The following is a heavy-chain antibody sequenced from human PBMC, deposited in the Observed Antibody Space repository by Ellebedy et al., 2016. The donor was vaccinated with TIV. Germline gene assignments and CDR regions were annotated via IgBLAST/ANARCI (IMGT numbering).Heavy chain of an antibody. V-gene: IGHV3-30*02. D-gene: IGHD3-10*01. CDR1: GFDFGFSSHG. CDR3: AKDEARHYRSGSGLDH. Sequence: PGGSLRLSCAASGFDFGFSSHGLHWVRQAPGKGLEWVALIRGDGSAQFYADAVKGRFTISRDNAENTLYLQMNSLRPEDTAIYYCAKDEARHYRSGSGLDHWGQGTLVTVSS. CDR2: IRGDGSAQ. J-gene: IGHJ4*02.